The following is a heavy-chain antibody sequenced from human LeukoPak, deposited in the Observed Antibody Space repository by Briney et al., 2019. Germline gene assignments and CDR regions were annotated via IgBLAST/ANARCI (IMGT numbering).Heavy chain of an antibody. CDR3: AREADFPSTSDGFDI. CDR1: GVSISRSDY. CDR2: IHYTGAT. D-gene: IGHD3-3*01. J-gene: IGHJ3*02. Sequence: SQTLSLTCTVSGVSISRSDYWSWIRQAPGKGLEWVGYIHYTGATYYNPSLKSRLTLSLDTSKNQFSLKLSSVTAADTAVYYCAREADFPSTSDGFDIWAQGTVVPVFS. V-gene: IGHV4-31*03.